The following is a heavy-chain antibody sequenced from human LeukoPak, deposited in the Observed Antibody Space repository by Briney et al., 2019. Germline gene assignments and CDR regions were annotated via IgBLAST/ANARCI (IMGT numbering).Heavy chain of an antibody. CDR2: ISSSSSTI. J-gene: IGHJ4*02. Sequence: PGGSLRLSCAASGFTFSSYSMNWVRQAPGKGLEWVSYISSSSSTIYSADSVKGRFTISRDNAKNSLYLQMNSLRAEDTAVYFCARDRGNSAYNYFDYWGQGTLVTVSS. CDR3: ARDRGNSAYNYFDY. D-gene: IGHD3-16*01. CDR1: GFTFSSYS. V-gene: IGHV3-48*04.